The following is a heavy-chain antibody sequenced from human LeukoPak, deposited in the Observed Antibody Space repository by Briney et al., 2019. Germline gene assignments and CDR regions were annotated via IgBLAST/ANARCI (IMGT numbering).Heavy chain of an antibody. D-gene: IGHD6-19*01. Sequence: PGGSLRLSCAASGFTFSNAWMSWVRQAPGKGLEWVGRIKSKTDGGTTDYAAPVKGRFTISRDDSKNTLYLQMNSLKTEDTAVYYCTTEGSGWSDAPTSDYWGQGTLVTVSS. V-gene: IGHV3-15*01. CDR3: TTEGSGWSDAPTSDY. CDR2: IKSKTDGGTT. CDR1: GFTFSNAW. J-gene: IGHJ4*02.